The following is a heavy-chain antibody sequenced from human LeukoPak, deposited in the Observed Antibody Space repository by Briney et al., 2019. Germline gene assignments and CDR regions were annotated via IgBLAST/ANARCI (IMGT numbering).Heavy chain of an antibody. CDR2: INPNSGDT. J-gene: IGHJ4*02. CDR1: GYTFTAYY. Sequence: GASVKVSCKASGYTFTAYYIHWVRQAPGQGLEWMGWINPNSGDTNYSPNFQGRVTMTRDTSINTVYMELSRLRSEDTALYYCASEEGGGYCPNYVRQIDYWGQGPLVPVSS. CDR3: ASEEGGGYCPNYVRQIDY. V-gene: IGHV1-2*02. D-gene: IGHD2-8*01.